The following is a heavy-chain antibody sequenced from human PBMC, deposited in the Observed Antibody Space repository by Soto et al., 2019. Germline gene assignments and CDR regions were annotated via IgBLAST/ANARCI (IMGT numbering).Heavy chain of an antibody. CDR1: GYTFTSYA. CDR2: INAGNGNT. V-gene: IGHV1-3*05. J-gene: IGHJ4*02. D-gene: IGHD1-20*01. Sequence: QVQLVQSGAEEKKPGASVKVSCKASGYTFTSYAMHWVRQAPGQRLEWMGWINAGNGNTKYSQRFQGRVTITRDTSASTAYMELSSLRSEDTAVYYCARGITLPTPLDYWGQGTLVTVSS. CDR3: ARGITLPTPLDY.